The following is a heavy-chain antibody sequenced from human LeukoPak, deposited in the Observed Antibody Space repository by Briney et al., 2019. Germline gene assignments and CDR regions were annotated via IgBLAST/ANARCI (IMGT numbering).Heavy chain of an antibody. Sequence: GGSLRLSCAASGFTFSSYAMHWVRQAPGKGLEWVAVISYDGSDKYYADSVKGRFTIPRDNSKNTLYLQMNSMRAEDTAVYYCARVPLYDILTGYYSAAYYFDSWGQETLVPVSS. V-gene: IGHV3-30*04. CDR3: ARVPLYDILTGYYSAAYYFDS. J-gene: IGHJ4*02. CDR2: ISYDGSDK. D-gene: IGHD3-9*01. CDR1: GFTFSSYA.